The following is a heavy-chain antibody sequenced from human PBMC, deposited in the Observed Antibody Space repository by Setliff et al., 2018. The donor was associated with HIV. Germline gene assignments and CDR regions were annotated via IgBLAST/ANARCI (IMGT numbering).Heavy chain of an antibody. J-gene: IGHJ4*02. CDR3: ARGPLRFGALFPDY. V-gene: IGHV3-74*01. Sequence: GGSLRLSCTASGFTFDKFWMHWLRHTPGKGLMWVSRINGDGGSPGYAGSVEGRFTISRDNGKDTLYLEMTNLSGEDTGVYYCARGPLRFGALFPDYWGQGTLVTVSS. D-gene: IGHD3-10*01. CDR1: GFTFDKFW. CDR2: INGDGGSP.